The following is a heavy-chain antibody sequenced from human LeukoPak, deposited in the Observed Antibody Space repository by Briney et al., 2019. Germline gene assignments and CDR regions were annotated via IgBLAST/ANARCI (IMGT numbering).Heavy chain of an antibody. CDR3: ARDSVVVEASYVFDY. CDR1: GFTFSSYS. V-gene: IGHV3-21*01. Sequence: GGSLRLSCAASGFTFSSYSMNWLRHAPGKGLVWVSSISSGSSYIYYADSVKGRFTISRDNATNSLYLQMNSLRAEDTAVYYCARDSVVVEASYVFDYWGQGTLVTVSS. CDR2: ISSGSSYI. D-gene: IGHD2-15*01. J-gene: IGHJ4*02.